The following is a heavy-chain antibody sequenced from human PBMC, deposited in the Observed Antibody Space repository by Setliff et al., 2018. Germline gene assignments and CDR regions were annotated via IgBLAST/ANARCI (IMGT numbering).Heavy chain of an antibody. J-gene: IGHJ4*02. Sequence: SETLSLTCAVYGESFDNHYWTWIRQPPGERLEWIGEINHRGFTDYKPSLKSRLTMSVDTSRNQFSLNLGSVTAVDTGVYYCARGRIAERPEAIDYWGQGTPVTVS. CDR1: GESFDNHY. CDR3: ARGRIAERPEAIDY. CDR2: INHRGFT. V-gene: IGHV4-34*01. D-gene: IGHD6-6*01.